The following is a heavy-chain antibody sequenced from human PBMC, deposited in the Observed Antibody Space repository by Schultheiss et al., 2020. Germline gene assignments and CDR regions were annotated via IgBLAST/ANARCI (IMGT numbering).Heavy chain of an antibody. CDR1: GGSISSYY. CDR3: ARHVASIAVAGTQFDY. CDR2: IYYSGST. Sequence: SETLSLTCTVSGGSISSYYWSWIRQPAGKGLEWIGYIYYSGSTNYNPSLKSRVTISVDTSKNQFSLKLSSVTAADTAVYYCARHVASIAVAGTQFDYWGQGTLVNVYS. J-gene: IGHJ4*02. V-gene: IGHV4-59*08. D-gene: IGHD6-19*01.